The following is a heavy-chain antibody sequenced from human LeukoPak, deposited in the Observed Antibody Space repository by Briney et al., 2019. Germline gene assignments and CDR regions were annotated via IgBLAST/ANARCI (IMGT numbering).Heavy chain of an antibody. CDR3: ASHGYSYGLYYFDY. CDR1: GGSISSYY. CDR2: IYYSGST. V-gene: IGHV4-59*01. Sequence: SETLSLTCTVSGGSISSYYWSWIRQPPGKGLEWIGYIYYSGSTNYNPSLKSRVTISVDTSKNQFSLKLSSVTAADTAVYYCASHGYSYGLYYFDYWGQGTLVTVSS. J-gene: IGHJ4*02. D-gene: IGHD5-18*01.